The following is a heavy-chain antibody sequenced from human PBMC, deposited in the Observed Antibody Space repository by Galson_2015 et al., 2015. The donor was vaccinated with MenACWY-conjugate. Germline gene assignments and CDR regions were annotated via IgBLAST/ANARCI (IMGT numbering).Heavy chain of an antibody. V-gene: IGHV3-74*01. J-gene: IGHJ4*02. D-gene: IGHD1-1*01. CDR2: IKADGSFS. CDR1: GFPFNNFW. CDR3: ARDNNWSFDS. Sequence: SLRLSCAVSGFPFNNFWMHWVRQPPGKGLEWISYIKADGSFSNYADSVKGRFTISTDNAKNMVYLQMDGLGDEDTAVYFCARDNNWSFDSWGQGTLVTVSS.